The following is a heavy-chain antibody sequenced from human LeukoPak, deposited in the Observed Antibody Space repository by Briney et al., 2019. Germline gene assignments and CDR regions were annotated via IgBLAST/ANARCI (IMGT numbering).Heavy chain of an antibody. Sequence: GGSLRLSCAGSGLTFSDDYMSWIRQAPGRGLEWLSYISSAGTTKFYADSLEGRFTISKDNAKNLLYLQLNSLRVEDTAVYYCVRHLAVVTPGDWGQGTLVTVSS. CDR1: GLTFSDDY. CDR3: VRHLAVVTPGD. J-gene: IGHJ4*02. D-gene: IGHD4-23*01. V-gene: IGHV3-11*04. CDR2: ISSAGTTK.